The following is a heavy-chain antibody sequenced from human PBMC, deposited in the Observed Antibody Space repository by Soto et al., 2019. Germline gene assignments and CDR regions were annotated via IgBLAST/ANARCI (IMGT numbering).Heavy chain of an antibody. D-gene: IGHD3-9*01. CDR2: IYWDDDN. CDR1: GFSLSTSGVG. J-gene: IGHJ5*02. Sequence: QITLKESGPTLVKPTQTLTLTCTFSGFSLSTSGVGVGWFRQPPGKALEWLALIYWDDDNRYSPSLKSRLTTTKDTSKNQVVLTVTDMDPMDTATYYCAHYISTGPAGWFDPWGQGTLVIVSS. V-gene: IGHV2-5*02. CDR3: AHYISTGPAGWFDP.